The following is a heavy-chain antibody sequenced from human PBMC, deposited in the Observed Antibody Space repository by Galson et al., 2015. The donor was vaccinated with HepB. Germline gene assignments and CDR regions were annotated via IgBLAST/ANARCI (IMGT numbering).Heavy chain of an antibody. V-gene: IGHV1-18*01. D-gene: IGHD4-17*01. J-gene: IGHJ4*02. CDR3: ARTWGNGDYVDF. CDR1: GYTFSGFG. CDR2: INTYNGDT. Sequence: KVSCKASGYTFSGFGLAWVRQAPGQGLEWMGWINTYNGDTNYAQNLQGRVAMTADTSTDTAYMELRRLRSDDTAVYFCARTWGNGDYVDFWGQGSLVTVSS.